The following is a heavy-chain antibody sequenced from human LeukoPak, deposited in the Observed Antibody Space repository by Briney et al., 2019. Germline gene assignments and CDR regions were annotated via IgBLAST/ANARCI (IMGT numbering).Heavy chain of an antibody. CDR2: INHSGST. CDR1: GGSFSGYY. Sequence: SETLSLTCAVYGGSFSGYYWSCIRQPPGKGREWMGEINHSGSTNYNPSLKSRVTISVDTSKNKFSLKLSSVTAADTAVYYCARGPDWYSSSWYYFDYWGQGTLVSVSS. CDR3: ARGPDWYSSSWYYFDY. V-gene: IGHV4-34*01. D-gene: IGHD6-13*01. J-gene: IGHJ4*02.